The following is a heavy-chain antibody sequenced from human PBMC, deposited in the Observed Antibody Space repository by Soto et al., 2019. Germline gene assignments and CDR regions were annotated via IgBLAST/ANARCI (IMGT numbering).Heavy chain of an antibody. CDR2: IYYSGST. D-gene: IGHD5-18*01. V-gene: IGHV4-31*03. CDR1: GGSISSGGYY. J-gene: IGHJ5*02. CDR3: ASSEGYSYESWFDP. Sequence: QVQLQEWGSGQVKPSQTLSLTCTVSGGSISSGGYYWSWIRPHPGKGLEWIGYIYYSGSTYYNPSLKSRVTISVDTSKNQFSLKLSSVTAADTAVYYCASSEGYSYESWFDPWGQGTLVTVSS.